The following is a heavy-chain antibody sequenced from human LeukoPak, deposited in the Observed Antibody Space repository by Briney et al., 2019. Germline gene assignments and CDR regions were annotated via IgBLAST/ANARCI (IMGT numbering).Heavy chain of an antibody. CDR2: ISSSSSYI. V-gene: IGHV3-21*01. CDR3: ARGVTYYDSTGRDGSMDV. J-gene: IGHJ6*03. D-gene: IGHD3-22*01. CDR1: GFTFSSYA. Sequence: GGSLRLSCAASGFTFSSYAMSWVRQAPGKGLEWVSSISSSSSYIYYADSVKGRFTISRDNAKNSLYLQMNSLRAEDTAVYYCARGVTYYDSTGRDGSMDVWGKGTTVTVSS.